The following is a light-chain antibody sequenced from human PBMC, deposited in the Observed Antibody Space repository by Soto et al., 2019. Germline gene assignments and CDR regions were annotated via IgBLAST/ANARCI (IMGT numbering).Light chain of an antibody. CDR3: QQLFDSPIT. CDR1: QAVPNN. V-gene: IGKV1-9*01. CDR2: EES. Sequence: DIHFAHSPSFLSSSFVERVTITCRPSQAVPNNMAWYQQKPGKPPKLLIYEESTLHSGVPSRFSGRKSGTQFTLTIDSLQPEDFATYYCQQLFDSPITFGQGTRLEIK. J-gene: IGKJ5*01.